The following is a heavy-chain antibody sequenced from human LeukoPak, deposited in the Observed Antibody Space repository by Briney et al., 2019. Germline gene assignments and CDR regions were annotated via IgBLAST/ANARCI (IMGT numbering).Heavy chain of an antibody. D-gene: IGHD3-16*01. J-gene: IGHJ3*02. CDR2: INPNSGGT. Sequence: ASVKVSCKASGYTFTGYYMHWVRQAPRQGLEWMGWINPNSGGTNYAQKFQGRVTMTRDTSISTAYMELSRLRSDDTAVYHCARGLGAYDAFDIWGQGTMVTVSS. V-gene: IGHV1-2*02. CDR1: GYTFTGYY. CDR3: ARGLGAYDAFDI.